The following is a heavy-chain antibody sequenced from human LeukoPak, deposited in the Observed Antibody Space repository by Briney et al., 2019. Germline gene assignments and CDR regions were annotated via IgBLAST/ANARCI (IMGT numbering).Heavy chain of an antibody. Sequence: PGGSLRLSCAASGFTFSSYAMHWVRQAPGKGLEWVATIKQDGTDKHYVDSVKGRFTISRDNAKNSLYLQMNSLRADDTAVYYCARDEYYYDSSGYYYWFDPWGQGTLVTVSS. V-gene: IGHV3-7*01. CDR3: ARDEYYYDSSGYYYWFDP. D-gene: IGHD3-22*01. J-gene: IGHJ5*02. CDR2: IKQDGTDK. CDR1: GFTFSSYA.